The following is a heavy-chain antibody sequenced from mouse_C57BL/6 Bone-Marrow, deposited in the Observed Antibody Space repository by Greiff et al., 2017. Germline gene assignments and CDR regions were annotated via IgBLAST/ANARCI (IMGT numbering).Heavy chain of an antibody. CDR3: APFDGYYFAY. Sequence: VKLVEPGAELARPGASVKLSCKASGYTFTSYGISWVKQRTGQGLEWIGEIYPRSGNTYYNEKFKGKATLTADKSSSTAYMVLRSLTSEDSAVYFCAPFDGYYFAYWGQGTLVTVSA. V-gene: IGHV1-81*01. CDR1: GYTFTSYG. CDR2: IYPRSGNT. J-gene: IGHJ3*01. D-gene: IGHD2-3*01.